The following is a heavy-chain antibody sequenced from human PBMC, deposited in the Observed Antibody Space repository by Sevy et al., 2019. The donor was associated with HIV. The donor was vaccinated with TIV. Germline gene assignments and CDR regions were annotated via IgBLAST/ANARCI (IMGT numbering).Heavy chain of an antibody. Sequence: GGCLRLSCAASRFSFNGYGMHWVRQAPGKGLEWVAFIRYDGSNKYYADSVKGRFTISRDDSKNTLYLQMNSLRAEDTALYYCARGTPAFCTDGVCFNWFDPWGQGTLVTVSS. CDR1: RFSFNGYG. CDR2: IRYDGSNK. CDR3: ARGTPAFCTDGVCFNWFDP. D-gene: IGHD2-8*01. J-gene: IGHJ5*02. V-gene: IGHV3-30*02.